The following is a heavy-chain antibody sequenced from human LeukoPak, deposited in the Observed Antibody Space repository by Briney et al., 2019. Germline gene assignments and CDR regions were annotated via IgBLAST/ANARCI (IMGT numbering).Heavy chain of an antibody. J-gene: IGHJ3*02. CDR3: AREHYYGSGSYAFDI. CDR1: GGSISSYY. Sequence: PSETLSLTCTVSGGSISSYYWSWIRQPAGKGLEWIGRIYTSGSTNYNPSLKSRVTMSVDTSKNQFSLKLSSVTAADTAVYYCAREHYYGSGSYAFDIWGQGTMVTVSS. CDR2: IYTSGST. D-gene: IGHD3-10*01. V-gene: IGHV4-4*07.